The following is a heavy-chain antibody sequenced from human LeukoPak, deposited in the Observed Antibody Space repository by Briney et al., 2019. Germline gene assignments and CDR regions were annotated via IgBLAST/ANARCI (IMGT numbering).Heavy chain of an antibody. D-gene: IGHD3-22*01. CDR1: GYRFNDYW. V-gene: IGHV5-51*01. J-gene: IGHJ3*01. CDR3: VRRSIGGYYYSPFDL. Sequence: PGESLKISCKGSGYRFNDYWVGWVRQTAGKGLEWMGVIYPGDSDTTYSPSSQGLVTISIDKSISTAYLQWSSLKASDAAVYYCVRRSIGGYYYSPFDLWGQGTRVTVSS. CDR2: IYPGDSDT.